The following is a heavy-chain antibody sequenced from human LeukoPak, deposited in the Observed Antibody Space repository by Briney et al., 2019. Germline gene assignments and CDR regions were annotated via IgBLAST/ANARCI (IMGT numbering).Heavy chain of an antibody. D-gene: IGHD4-11*01. CDR3: ARVAPGKDYPPDY. J-gene: IGHJ4*02. V-gene: IGHV4-39*07. CDR2: IYYSGST. Sequence: SETLSLTCTVSGGSISSYYWGWIRQPPGKGLEWIGSIYYSGSTYYNPSLKSRVTVSVDTSKNQFSLKLSSVTAADTAVYYCARVAPGKDYPPDYWGQGTLVTVSS. CDR1: GGSISSYY.